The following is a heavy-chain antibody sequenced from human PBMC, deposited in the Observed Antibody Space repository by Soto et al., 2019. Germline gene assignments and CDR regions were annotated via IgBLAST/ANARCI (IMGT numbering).Heavy chain of an antibody. V-gene: IGHV1-18*01. CDR3: AGRRDGDY. CDR2: ISAHNGNT. J-gene: IGHJ4*02. Sequence: QVHLVQSGAEVKKPGASVKVSCQASGYAFTTYGITWVRQAPGQGLEWMGWISAHNGNTNYAQKLQGRVTVTRDTSPSTAYLELRSSRSDDTAVYYCAGRRDGDYWGQGALVTVSS. CDR1: GYAFTTYG. D-gene: IGHD6-6*01.